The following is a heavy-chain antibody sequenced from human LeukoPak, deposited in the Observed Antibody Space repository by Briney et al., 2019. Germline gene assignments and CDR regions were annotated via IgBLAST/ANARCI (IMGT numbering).Heavy chain of an antibody. CDR1: GFTFSSYG. Sequence: GSLRLSCAASGFTFSSYGMHWVRQAPGKGLEWVAVISYDGSNKYYADSVKGRFTISRDNAKNSLYLQMNSLRAEDTAVYYCARDYGSGSYSVPGYWGQGTLVTVSS. D-gene: IGHD3-10*01. V-gene: IGHV3-30*03. CDR3: ARDYGSGSYSVPGY. CDR2: ISYDGSNK. J-gene: IGHJ4*02.